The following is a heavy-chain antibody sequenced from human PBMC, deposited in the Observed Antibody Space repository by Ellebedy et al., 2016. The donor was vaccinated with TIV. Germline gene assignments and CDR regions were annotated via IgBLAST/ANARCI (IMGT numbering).Heavy chain of an antibody. CDR3: VRDLSGLRLPDNF. D-gene: IGHD3-10*01. Sequence: GGSLRLSXAASGFTFSRYAMSWVRQASGKGSEWVPAISGSGVSTYYADSVKGRFTISRDNARNSLFLQMNSLRVDDTAVYYCVRDLSGLRLPDNFWGQGTLVTVSS. CDR2: ISGSGVST. CDR1: GFTFSRYA. V-gene: IGHV3-23*01. J-gene: IGHJ4*02.